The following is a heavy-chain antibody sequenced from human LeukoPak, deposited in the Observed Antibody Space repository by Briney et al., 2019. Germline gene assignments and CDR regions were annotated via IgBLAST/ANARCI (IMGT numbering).Heavy chain of an antibody. CDR1: GGSISSSSYY. V-gene: IGHV4-39*01. CDR2: IYYSGST. J-gene: IGHJ4*02. D-gene: IGHD3-22*01. Sequence: SETLSLTCTVSGGSISSSSYYWGWIRQPPGKGLERIGSIYYSGSTYYNPSLKSRVTISVDTSKNQFSLKLSSVTAADTAVYYCARRTNVGDSSGYYYYDYFDYWGQGTLVTVSS. CDR3: ARRTNVGDSSGYYYYDYFDY.